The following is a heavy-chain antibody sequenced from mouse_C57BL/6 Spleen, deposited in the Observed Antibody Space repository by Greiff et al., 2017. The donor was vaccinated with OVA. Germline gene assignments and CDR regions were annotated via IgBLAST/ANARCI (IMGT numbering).Heavy chain of an antibody. CDR2: ISYSGST. V-gene: IGHV3-1*01. J-gene: IGHJ3*01. Sequence: EVHLVESGPGMVKPSQSLSLTCTVTGYSITSGYDWHWIRHFPGNKLEWMGYISYSGSTNYNPSLKSRISITHDTSKNHFFLKLNSVTTEDTATYYCARGDSSGYVAYWGQGTLVTVSA. CDR3: ARGDSSGYVAY. D-gene: IGHD3-2*02. CDR1: GYSITSGYD.